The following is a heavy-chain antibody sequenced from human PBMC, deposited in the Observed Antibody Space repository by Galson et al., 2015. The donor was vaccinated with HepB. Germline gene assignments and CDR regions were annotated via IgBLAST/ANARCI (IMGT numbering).Heavy chain of an antibody. Sequence: SLRLSCTASGFTVGSNYMSWVRQAPGKGLEWVSVIYSGGSTYYADSVKGRFTISRDNSKNTLYLQMNSLRAEDTAVYYCARDLGYCSSTSCHTGDYWGQGTLVTVSS. V-gene: IGHV3-66*01. J-gene: IGHJ4*02. CDR2: IYSGGST. D-gene: IGHD2-2*02. CDR3: ARDLGYCSSTSCHTGDY. CDR1: GFTVGSNY.